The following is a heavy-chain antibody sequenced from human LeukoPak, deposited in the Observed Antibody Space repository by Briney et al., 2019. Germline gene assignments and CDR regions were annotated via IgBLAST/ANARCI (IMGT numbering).Heavy chain of an antibody. V-gene: IGHV4-59*08. CDR2: ISYSGST. J-gene: IGHJ4*02. CDR1: GGSISSYY. CDR3: ARGLFDY. Sequence: SETLSLTCTVSGGSISSYYWSWIRQPPGKGLEWIGYISYSGSTNYSPSLKSRVTISVDTSKNQFSLKLSSVTAADTAVYYCARGLFDYWGQGTLVTVSS.